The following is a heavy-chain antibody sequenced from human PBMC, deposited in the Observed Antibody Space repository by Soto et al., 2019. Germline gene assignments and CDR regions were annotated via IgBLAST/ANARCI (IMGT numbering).Heavy chain of an antibody. J-gene: IGHJ4*02. Sequence: QVQLVHSGAEVKKPGSSVKVSCKASGGTFSSYTISWVRQAPGQGLEWMGRIIPILGIANYAQKFQGRVTITADKSTSTAYMELSSLRSEDTAVYYCARLTFGGVTETRHDYWGQGTLVTVSS. V-gene: IGHV1-69*02. D-gene: IGHD3-16*01. CDR1: GGTFSSYT. CDR3: ARLTFGGVTETRHDY. CDR2: IIPILGIA.